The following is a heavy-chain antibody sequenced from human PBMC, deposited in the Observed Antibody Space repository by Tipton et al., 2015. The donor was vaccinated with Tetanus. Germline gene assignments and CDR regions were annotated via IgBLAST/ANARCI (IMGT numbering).Heavy chain of an antibody. CDR2: ITYSART. Sequence: TLSLTCSVSGSSMSSSYWSWVRQTPDKRLEWIGYITYSARTKYNPSLKSRLAISVDTSKNQFSLRLTSVTAADAAVYYCGRHGGSYIAYWCFDLWGRGSLVTVSS. J-gene: IGHJ2*01. CDR1: GSSMSSSY. D-gene: IGHD1-26*01. V-gene: IGHV4-59*08. CDR3: GRHGGSYIAYWCFDL.